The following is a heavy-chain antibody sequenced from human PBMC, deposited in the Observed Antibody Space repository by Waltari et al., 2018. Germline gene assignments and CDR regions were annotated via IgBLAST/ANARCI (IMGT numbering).Heavy chain of an antibody. CDR1: GFTFSNHA. CDR2: ISGPGGSK. Sequence: EVQLLESGGGLVQPGGSLRLSCAASGFTFSNHAMTWVRQAPGKGLEWVSSISGPGGSKYYADFVEGRFTISSDNSHNTVYLQMNSLGVGDSALYFCAKPAIVGNTAHFYGFDVWGQGTTVTVSS. D-gene: IGHD5-18*01. CDR3: AKPAIVGNTAHFYGFDV. J-gene: IGHJ6*02. V-gene: IGHV3-23*01.